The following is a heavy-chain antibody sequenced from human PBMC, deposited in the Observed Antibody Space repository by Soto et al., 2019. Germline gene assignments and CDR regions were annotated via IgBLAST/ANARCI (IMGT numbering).Heavy chain of an antibody. D-gene: IGHD3-9*01. CDR2: FDPEDGET. V-gene: IGHV1-24*01. J-gene: IGHJ6*02. Sequence: GASVKVSCKVSGYTLTELSMHWVRQAPGKGLEWMGGFDPEDGETIYAQKFQGRVTMTGDTSTDTAYMELSSLRSEDTAVYYCARDGEYDILTGYYYYYGMDVRGQRTTVTVSS. CDR1: GYTLTELS. CDR3: ARDGEYDILTGYYYYYGMDV.